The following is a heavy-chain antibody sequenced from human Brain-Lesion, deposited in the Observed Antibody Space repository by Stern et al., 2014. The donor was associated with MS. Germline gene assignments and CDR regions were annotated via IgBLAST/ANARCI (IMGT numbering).Heavy chain of an antibody. CDR3: ARAHVDTWDWFDP. J-gene: IGHJ5*02. V-gene: IGHV3-74*01. Sequence: EVQLVESGGDLVQPGGSLRLSCTASGFTFSTYWMHWVRQAPGKGLVWFSRINGDGSRTSYADSVKGRFTISRDNAKNTLYVQMNSLRVEDTAVYYCARAHVDTWDWFDPWGQGTLVTVSS. CDR1: GFTFSTYW. D-gene: IGHD5-18*01. CDR2: INGDGSRT.